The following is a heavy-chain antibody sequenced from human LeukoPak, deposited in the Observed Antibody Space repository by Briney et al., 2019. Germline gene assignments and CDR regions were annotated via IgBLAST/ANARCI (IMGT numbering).Heavy chain of an antibody. CDR3: AKVSGDSGWPNYFDY. D-gene: IGHD6-19*01. J-gene: IGHJ4*02. V-gene: IGHV3-23*01. CDR1: GFTFSSYA. Sequence: PGGPLTLSCAASGFTFSSYAMRWLRQSTGKGLEWVSAISGSGGSTYYADSVKGRFTISRDNSKNTLYLQMNSLRAEDTAVYYCAKVSGDSGWPNYFDYWGQGTLVTVSS. CDR2: ISGSGGST.